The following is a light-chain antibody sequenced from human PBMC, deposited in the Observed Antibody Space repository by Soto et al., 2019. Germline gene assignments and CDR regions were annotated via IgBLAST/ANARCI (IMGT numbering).Light chain of an antibody. CDR1: QSVASNN. CDR3: QQHVSSPRT. CDR2: GAS. Sequence: EIVLTQSPGTLSLSPGERATLSCRASQSVASNNLAWYQQKPGQSPRLLIYGASSRARGIPDRFSGSGSGTDFTLTISRLEPEDFAVYYCQQHVSSPRTFGQGTKVDIK. V-gene: IGKV3-20*01. J-gene: IGKJ2*01.